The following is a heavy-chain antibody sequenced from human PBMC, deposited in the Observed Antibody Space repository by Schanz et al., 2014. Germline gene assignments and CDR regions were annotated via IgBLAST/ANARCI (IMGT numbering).Heavy chain of an antibody. Sequence: EVQLVESGGGVVQPGRSLRLSCAASGFTFSTHAMSWVRQAPGKGLEWVSALSEGGGGTHYADSVRGRFTISSDSSKNTLYLQMSSLRADDTAVYYCAKGRFGELSAFDIWGQGTMVTVSS. J-gene: IGHJ3*02. CDR2: LSEGGGGT. CDR3: AKGRFGELSAFDI. CDR1: GFTFSTHA. V-gene: IGHV3-23*04. D-gene: IGHD3-10*01.